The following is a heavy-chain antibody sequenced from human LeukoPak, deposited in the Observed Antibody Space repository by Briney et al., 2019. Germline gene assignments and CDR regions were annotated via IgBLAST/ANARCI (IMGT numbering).Heavy chain of an antibody. CDR2: ISSSSNYI. J-gene: IGHJ4*02. D-gene: IGHD6-13*01. Sequence: GGSLRLSCAASGFTFSSCSMNWVRQAPGKGLEWVSSISSSSNYIYYADSVKGRFTISRDNAKNSLYLQMNSLRAEDTAVYYCARGAAAGTAFDYWGQGTLVTVSS. CDR1: GFTFSSCS. V-gene: IGHV3-21*01. CDR3: ARGAAAGTAFDY.